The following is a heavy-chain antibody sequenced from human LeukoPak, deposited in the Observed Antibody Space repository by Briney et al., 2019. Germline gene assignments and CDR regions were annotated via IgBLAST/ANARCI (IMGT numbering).Heavy chain of an antibody. CDR2: ISAYNGNT. D-gene: IGHD5-18*01. CDR3: ARDARGYSYGYNDAFDI. Sequence: ASVKVSCKASGYTFTSYGISWVRQAPGQGLEWMGWISAYNGNTNYAQKLQGSVTMTTDTSTSTAYMELRSLRSDDTAVYYCARDARGYSYGYNDAFDIWGQGTMVTVSS. V-gene: IGHV1-18*01. CDR1: GYTFTSYG. J-gene: IGHJ3*02.